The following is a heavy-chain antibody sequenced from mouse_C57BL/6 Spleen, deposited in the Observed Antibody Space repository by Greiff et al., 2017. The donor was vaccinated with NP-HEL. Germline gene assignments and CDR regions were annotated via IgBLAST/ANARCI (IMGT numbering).Heavy chain of an antibody. J-gene: IGHJ4*01. CDR3: ARYYSPSYAMDY. V-gene: IGHV1-76*01. Sequence: VKLQESGAELVRPGASVKLSCKASGYTFTDYYINWVKQRPGQGLEWIARIYPGSGNTYYNEKFKGKATLTAEKSSSTAYMQLSSLTSEDTAVYFCARYYSPSYAMDYWGQGTSVTVSS. CDR1: GYTFTDYY. CDR2: IYPGSGNT. D-gene: IGHD2-12*01.